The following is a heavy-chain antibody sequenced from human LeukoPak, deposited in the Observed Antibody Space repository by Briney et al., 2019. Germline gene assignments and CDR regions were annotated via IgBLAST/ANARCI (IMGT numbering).Heavy chain of an antibody. V-gene: IGHV3-74*01. Sequence: GGSLRLSCAASGFAFNKYWMHWVRQAPGKGLVWVSRINGDGSTTSYADSVKGGFTISRDNAKNTLYLQMSSLRTEDTAVYYCATGNYYDSRGYYTFGHWGQGTLVTVSS. CDR3: ATGNYYDSRGYYTFGH. CDR1: GFAFNKYW. D-gene: IGHD3-22*01. CDR2: INGDGSTT. J-gene: IGHJ4*02.